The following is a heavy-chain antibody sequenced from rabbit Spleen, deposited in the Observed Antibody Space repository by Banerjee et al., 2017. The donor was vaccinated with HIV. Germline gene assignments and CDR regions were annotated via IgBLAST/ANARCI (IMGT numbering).Heavy chain of an antibody. J-gene: IGHJ4*01. Sequence: QSLEESGGDLVTPGASLTLTCTASGVSFSSSSYMCWVRQAPGKGLEWIACIDTGSSGFTYFASWAKGRFTISKTSSTTVTLQMSSLTAADTATYFCARDLDGVIGWNFGWWGPGTLVTVS. V-gene: IGHV1S40*01. CDR1: GVSFSSSSY. D-gene: IGHD1-1*01. CDR2: IDTGSSGFT. CDR3: ARDLDGVIGWNFGW.